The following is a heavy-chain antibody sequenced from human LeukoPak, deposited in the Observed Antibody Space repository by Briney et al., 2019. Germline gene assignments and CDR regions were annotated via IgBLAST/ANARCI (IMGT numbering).Heavy chain of an antibody. J-gene: IGHJ4*02. CDR3: AKDIGAWFGEITHFDY. D-gene: IGHD3-10*01. CDR2: ISWNSGSI. CDR1: GFTFDDYA. Sequence: GGSLRLSCAASGFTFDDYAMHWVRQAPGKGLEWVSGISWNSGSIGYADSVKGRFTISRDNAKNSLYLQMNSLRAEDTALYYCAKDIGAWFGEITHFDYWGQGTLVTVSS. V-gene: IGHV3-9*01.